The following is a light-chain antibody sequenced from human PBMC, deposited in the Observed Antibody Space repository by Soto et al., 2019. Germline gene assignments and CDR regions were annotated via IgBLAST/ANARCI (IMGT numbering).Light chain of an antibody. CDR2: DAS. CDR1: QGISSA. CDR3: QQFDDYAFT. Sequence: AIQLTQSPSSLSAYVGDSVSITCRASQGISSALAWYQQKPGRAPKLLIYDASSLEGGVPSRFSGSRSGTDFTRTVSSLQPEDFATYYCQQFDDYAFTFGPGTKVDIK. J-gene: IGKJ3*01. V-gene: IGKV1D-13*01.